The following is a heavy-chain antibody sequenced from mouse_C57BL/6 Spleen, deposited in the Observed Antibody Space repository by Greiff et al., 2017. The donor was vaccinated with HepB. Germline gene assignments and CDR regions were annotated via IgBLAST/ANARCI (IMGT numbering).Heavy chain of an antibody. Sequence: QVQLQQPGAELVKPGASVKLSCKASGYTFTSYWMHWVKQRPGQGLEWIGMIHPNSGSTNYNEKFKSKATLTVDKSSSTAYMQLSSLTSEDSAVYYCARSWEIYYYGSSSSYALDYWGQGTSVTVSS. CDR1: GYTFTSYW. V-gene: IGHV1-64*01. CDR2: IHPNSGST. D-gene: IGHD1-1*01. J-gene: IGHJ4*01. CDR3: ARSWEIYYYGSSSSYALDY.